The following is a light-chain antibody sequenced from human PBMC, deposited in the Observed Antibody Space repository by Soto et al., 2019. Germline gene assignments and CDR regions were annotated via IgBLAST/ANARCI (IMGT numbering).Light chain of an antibody. V-gene: IGKV3-20*01. CDR1: QRISSSY. CDR2: AAS. J-gene: IGKJ2*01. CDR3: QQYVFSPYN. Sequence: EIEMTQSPGTLSSSPGERATLSCRASQRISSSYLAWYQQRPGQAPRLLIYAASSRATGIPDRFSGSGSGTDFTLTISRLEPEDFAVYYCQQYVFSPYNFGQGTKLEIK.